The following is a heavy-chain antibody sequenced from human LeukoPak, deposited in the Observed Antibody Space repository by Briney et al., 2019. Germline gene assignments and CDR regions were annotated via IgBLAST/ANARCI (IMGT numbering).Heavy chain of an antibody. CDR2: INHSGST. D-gene: IGHD6-19*01. CDR3: ARFAPSFSGWYGKFDN. CDR1: GGSISSGSYY. V-gene: IGHV4-39*07. J-gene: IGHJ4*02. Sequence: SETLSLTCTVSGGSISSGSYYWSWLRQPPGKGLEWIGEINHSGSTNYNPSLKSRVTISVDTSKSQFSLKLTPVNAADTAMYYCARFAPSFSGWYGKFDNWGQGTLVTVSS.